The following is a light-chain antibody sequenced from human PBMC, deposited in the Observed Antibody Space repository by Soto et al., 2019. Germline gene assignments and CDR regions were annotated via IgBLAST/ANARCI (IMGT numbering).Light chain of an antibody. V-gene: IGKV3-20*01. CDR3: HKYDTSPYD. CDR1: QSVIRNY. Sequence: EGMLTQSPGTLSLSPGEGAILSCRSSQSVIRNYLAWYQKKPGQAPRLLIYGASSRATGIPDRFSGSGSGTGFTLTISRLEPEDFAVYYCHKYDTSPYDFGQGTKLEI. CDR2: GAS. J-gene: IGKJ2*01.